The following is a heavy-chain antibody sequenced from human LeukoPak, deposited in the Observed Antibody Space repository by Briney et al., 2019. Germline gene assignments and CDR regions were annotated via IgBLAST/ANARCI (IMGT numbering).Heavy chain of an antibody. CDR3: AIDYDNGCNGAIDL. D-gene: IGHD2-8*01. CDR2: IYYSGST. Sequence: SETLSLTCTVSGGSISSYYWSWIRQPPGKGLEWIGYIYYSGSTNYNPSLKSRVTISVDTSKNQFSLKLSSVTAADTAVYYCAIDYDNGCNGAIDLWGRGTLVTVSS. V-gene: IGHV4-59*01. J-gene: IGHJ2*01. CDR1: GGSISSYY.